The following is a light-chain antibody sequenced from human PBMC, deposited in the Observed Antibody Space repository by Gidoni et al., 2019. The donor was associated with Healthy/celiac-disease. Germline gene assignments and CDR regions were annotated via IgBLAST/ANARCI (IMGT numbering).Light chain of an antibody. J-gene: IGLJ2*01. CDR2: QDS. V-gene: IGLV3-1*01. Sequence: SYELTQPPSVSVSPGQTASITCSGDKLGDKYACWSQQKPGQSPVLVIYQDSKRPSGIPDRFSGSNSGNTATLTISGTHAMDEADYYCQAWDSSTVVFGGGTKLTVL. CDR1: KLGDKY. CDR3: QAWDSSTVV.